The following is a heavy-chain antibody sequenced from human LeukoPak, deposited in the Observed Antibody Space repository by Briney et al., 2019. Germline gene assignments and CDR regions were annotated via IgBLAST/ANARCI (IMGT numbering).Heavy chain of an antibody. J-gene: IGHJ2*01. Sequence: PGGSLRLSCAASGVTFSSYAMSWVRQAPGQGLEWVSAISGSGGSTYYADSVKGRFTISRDNSKNTLYLQMNRLRAEDTAVYYCAKVGPGYRHWYFDLWGRGTLVTVSS. D-gene: IGHD1-1*01. V-gene: IGHV3-23*01. CDR1: GVTFSSYA. CDR2: ISGSGGST. CDR3: AKVGPGYRHWYFDL.